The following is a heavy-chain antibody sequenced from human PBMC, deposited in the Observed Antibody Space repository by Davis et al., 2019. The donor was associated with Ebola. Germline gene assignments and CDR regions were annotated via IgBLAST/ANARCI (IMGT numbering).Heavy chain of an antibody. Sequence: GESLKISCAASGFTFSCYSMNWVRQAPGKGLEWVSSISSSSSYIYYADSVKGRFTISRDNAKNSLYLQMNSLRAEDTAVYYCARDDSSGYYYPDYWGQGTLVTVSS. CDR3: ARDDSSGYYYPDY. V-gene: IGHV3-21*01. J-gene: IGHJ4*02. CDR2: ISSSSSYI. D-gene: IGHD3-22*01. CDR1: GFTFSCYS.